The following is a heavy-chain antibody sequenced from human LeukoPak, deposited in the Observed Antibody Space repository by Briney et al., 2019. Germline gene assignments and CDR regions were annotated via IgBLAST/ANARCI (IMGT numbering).Heavy chain of an antibody. D-gene: IGHD3-10*01. Sequence: PSETLSLTCTVSGGSISSSSCYWGWIRQPPGKGLEWIGSIYYSGSTYYNPSLKSRVTISVDTSKNQFSLKLSSVTAADTAVYYCARRHMVRGYYFDYWGQGTLVTVSS. V-gene: IGHV4-39*01. J-gene: IGHJ4*02. CDR3: ARRHMVRGYYFDY. CDR2: IYYSGST. CDR1: GGSISSSSCY.